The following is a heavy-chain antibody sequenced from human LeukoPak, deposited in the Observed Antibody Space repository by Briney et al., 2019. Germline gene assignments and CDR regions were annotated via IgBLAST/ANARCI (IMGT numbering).Heavy chain of an antibody. J-gene: IGHJ4*02. V-gene: IGHV3-30*02. CDR3: AKTGSSSWGYFDY. D-gene: IGHD6-13*01. CDR2: IRNDGTIK. CDR1: GFTSRTYG. Sequence: GGSLRLSCAASGFTSRTYGMHWVRQAPGKGLEWVAFIRNDGTIKYYADSVKGRFTISRDNSKNTLYLQMNSLRAEDTAVYYCAKTGSSSWGYFDYWGQGTLVTVSS.